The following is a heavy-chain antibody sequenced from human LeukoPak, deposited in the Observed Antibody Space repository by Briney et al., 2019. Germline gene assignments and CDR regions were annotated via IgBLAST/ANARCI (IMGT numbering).Heavy chain of an antibody. CDR2: INHSGST. CDR1: GGSFSGYY. J-gene: IGHJ4*02. V-gene: IGHV4-34*01. Sequence: PSETLSLTCAVYGGSFSGYYWSWIRQPPGKGLEGIGEINHSGSTNYNPSLKSRVTISVDTSKNQFSLKLSSVTAADAAVYYCARVIYDHLWGRRAYFDYWGQETLVTVSS. D-gene: IGHD3-16*01. CDR3: ARVIYDHLWGRRAYFDY.